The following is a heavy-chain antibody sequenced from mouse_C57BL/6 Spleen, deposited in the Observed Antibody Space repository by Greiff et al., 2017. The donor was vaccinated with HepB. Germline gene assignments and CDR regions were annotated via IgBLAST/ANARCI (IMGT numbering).Heavy chain of an antibody. CDR2: IHPNSGST. D-gene: IGHD2-3*01. CDR3: ARGGEWLLRGYYAMDY. CDR1: GYTFTSYW. Sequence: QVQLQQPGAELVKPGASVKLSCKASGYTFTSYWMHWVKQRPGQGLEWIGMIHPNSGSTNYNEKFKSKATLTVDKSSSTAYMQLSSLTSEDSAVYYCARGGEWLLRGYYAMDYWGQGTSVTVSS. J-gene: IGHJ4*01. V-gene: IGHV1-64*01.